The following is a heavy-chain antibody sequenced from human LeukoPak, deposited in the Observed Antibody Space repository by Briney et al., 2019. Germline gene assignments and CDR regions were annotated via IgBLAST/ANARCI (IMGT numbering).Heavy chain of an antibody. CDR3: ARETCSGGYCYLLDY. D-gene: IGHD2-15*01. Sequence: SETLSLTCTVSGGSIISYYWNWIRQPPGKGLELIGYIYYSGNTNHNPSLKSRVTISVDTSKNQFSLKLSSVTAADTAMYYCARETCSGGYCYLLDYWGQGTLVTVSS. CDR2: IYYSGNT. V-gene: IGHV4-59*01. J-gene: IGHJ4*02. CDR1: GGSIISYY.